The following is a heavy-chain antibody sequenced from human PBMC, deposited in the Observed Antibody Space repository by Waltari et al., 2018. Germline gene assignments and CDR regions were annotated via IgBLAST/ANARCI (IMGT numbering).Heavy chain of an antibody. CDR2: IYYSGST. Sequence: QVQLQESGPGLVKPSETLSLTCPVSGGSICSYSWSWRRQPPGKGLEWIGYIYYSGSTNYNPSLKSRVTISVDTSKNQFSLKLSSVTAADTAVYYCARGLRYQLLYPLVYWGQGTLVTVSS. V-gene: IGHV4-59*01. CDR3: ARGLRYQLLYPLVY. J-gene: IGHJ4*02. CDR1: GGSICSYS. D-gene: IGHD2-2*02.